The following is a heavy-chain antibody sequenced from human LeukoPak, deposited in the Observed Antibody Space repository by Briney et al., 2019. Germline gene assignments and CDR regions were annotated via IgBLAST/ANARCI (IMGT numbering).Heavy chain of an antibody. CDR2: ISYDGSNK. D-gene: IGHD2-8*02. CDR3: AKGHYFDSTGAYSYNDH. Sequence: PGGSLRLSCAASGFTFSSYAMHWVRQAPGKGLEWVAVISYDGSNKYYADSVKGRFTISRDNSKNTLYLEMNSLRAEDTAVYYCAKGHYFDSTGAYSYNDHWGQGILVTVSS. J-gene: IGHJ4*02. V-gene: IGHV3-30-3*01. CDR1: GFTFSSYA.